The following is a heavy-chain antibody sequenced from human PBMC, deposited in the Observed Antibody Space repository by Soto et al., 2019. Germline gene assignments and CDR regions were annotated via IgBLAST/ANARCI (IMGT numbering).Heavy chain of an antibody. D-gene: IGHD6-13*01. CDR1: GFNFGISG. Sequence: GGSLRLSCAAAGFNFGISGMHWVLQAPGKGLEWVAVISYDGSNKYYADSVKGRFTISRDNSKNTLYLQMNSLRAEDTAVYYCAKPTGSRSRHGDYWGQGTLVTVSS. V-gene: IGHV3-30*18. CDR3: AKPTGSRSRHGDY. CDR2: ISYDGSNK. J-gene: IGHJ4*02.